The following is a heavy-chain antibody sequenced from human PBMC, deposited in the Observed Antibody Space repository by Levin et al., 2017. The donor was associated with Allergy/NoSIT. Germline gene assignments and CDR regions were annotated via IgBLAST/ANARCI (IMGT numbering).Heavy chain of an antibody. CDR1: GFTYSTFG. Sequence: HSGGSLRLSCEVSGFTYSTFGVHWVRQAPGKGLEWLAVISNDGSLYEYGDSVKGRCTISRDNSRVFLQMNSLKDEDTAVYYCAKSHVGVLMGVVYFYGMEVWGQGTTVTVSS. CDR3: AKSHVGVLMGVVYFYGMEV. J-gene: IGHJ6*02. D-gene: IGHD3-16*01. V-gene: IGHV3-30*18. CDR2: ISNDGSLY.